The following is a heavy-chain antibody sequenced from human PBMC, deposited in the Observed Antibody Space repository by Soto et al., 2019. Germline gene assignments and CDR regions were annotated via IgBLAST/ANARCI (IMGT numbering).Heavy chain of an antibody. J-gene: IGHJ5*02. V-gene: IGHV4-61*01. CDR2: IYYTGST. D-gene: IGHD1-20*01. CDR1: GGSVSSGNYY. Sequence: SETLSLTCTVSGGSVSSGNYYWHWIRQPPGKGLDWIGNIYYTGSTNYNPSLKSRVTMSADTSKNQFSLKLTSVTAADTAVYYCARMSVTARNWFDPWGQGTLFIVSS. CDR3: ARMSVTARNWFDP.